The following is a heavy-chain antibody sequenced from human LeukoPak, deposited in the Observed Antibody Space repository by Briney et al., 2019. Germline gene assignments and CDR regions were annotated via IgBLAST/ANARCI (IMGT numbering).Heavy chain of an antibody. CDR3: ARANRVRYYYDRSGTDYYVDV. CDR2: ISAYNGNT. V-gene: IGHV1-18*01. Sequence: APVKVSCKASGYTFTSYGISWVRQAPGQGLEWMGWISAYNGNTNYAQKLQGRVTMTTDTSTSTAYKELRSLRSEDTAVYYCARANRVRYYYDRSGTDYYVDVWGKGTTVTVSS. D-gene: IGHD3-22*01. CDR1: GYTFTSYG. J-gene: IGHJ6*03.